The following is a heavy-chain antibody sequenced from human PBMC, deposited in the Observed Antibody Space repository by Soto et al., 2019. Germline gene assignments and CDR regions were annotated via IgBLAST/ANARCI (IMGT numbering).Heavy chain of an antibody. CDR1: GFTFSIFT. V-gene: IGHV3-21*01. D-gene: IGHD2-15*01. CDR3: ARGFCSGGNCYNGLDV. CDR2: VNSDNAYI. Sequence: PGGSLRLSCAASGFTFSIFTIHWVRQSPGKGLEWVSSVNSDNAYIYYADSVRGRFTISRDNAKNSLSLQMNSLRADDTAVYYCARGFCSGGNCYNGLDVWGQGTTVTVS. J-gene: IGHJ6*02.